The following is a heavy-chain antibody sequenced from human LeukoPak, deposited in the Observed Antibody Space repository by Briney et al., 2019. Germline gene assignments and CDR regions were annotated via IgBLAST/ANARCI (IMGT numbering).Heavy chain of an antibody. D-gene: IGHD3-3*01. CDR3: ARDRPLRLRFLEWLDPSGAFDI. CDR2: IYYSGST. J-gene: IGHJ3*02. Sequence: PSETLSLTCTVSGGSISSSSYYWGWIRQPPGKGLEWIGSIYYSGSTYYNPSLKSRVTISVDTSKNQFSLKLSSVTAADTAVYYCARDRPLRLRFLEWLDPSGAFDIWGQGTMVTVSS. CDR1: GGSISSSSYY. V-gene: IGHV4-39*07.